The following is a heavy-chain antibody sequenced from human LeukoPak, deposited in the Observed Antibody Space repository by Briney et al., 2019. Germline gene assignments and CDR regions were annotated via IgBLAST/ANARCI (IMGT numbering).Heavy chain of an antibody. CDR3: ARLPYYHDNSGFRDYHYYMDV. Sequence: SETLSLTCTVSGHSISRYYWTWIRQPPGKGLEWIGYMFYSGSTTYNPSLKSRITISVDTSKNQFSLKLRSVTAADTAVYYCARLPYYHDNSGFRDYHYYMDVWGKGTTVNVFS. J-gene: IGHJ6*03. CDR1: GHSISRYY. CDR2: MFYSGST. V-gene: IGHV4-59*08. D-gene: IGHD3-22*01.